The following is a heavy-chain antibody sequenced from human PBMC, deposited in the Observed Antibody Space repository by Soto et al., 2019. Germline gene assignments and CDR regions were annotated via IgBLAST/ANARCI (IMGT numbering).Heavy chain of an antibody. V-gene: IGHV4-59*08. Sequence: SETLSLTCTVSGGSISSYYWSWIRQPPGKGLEWIGYIYYSGSTNYNPSLKSRVTISVDTSKNQFSLKLTSLTAADTAVYYCASRDPGTSVDYWGQGTLVTVSS. J-gene: IGHJ4*02. D-gene: IGHD1-7*01. CDR2: IYYSGST. CDR3: ASRDPGTSVDY. CDR1: GGSISSYY.